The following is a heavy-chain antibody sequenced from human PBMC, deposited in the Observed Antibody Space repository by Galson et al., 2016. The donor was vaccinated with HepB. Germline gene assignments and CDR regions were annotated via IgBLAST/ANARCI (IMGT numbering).Heavy chain of an antibody. D-gene: IGHD1-26*01. CDR2: INPDSGVT. CDR1: GYTFTGYY. Sequence: SVKVSCKASGYTFTGYYMHWVRQAPGQGLEWMGWINPDSGVTSYAQKFQGRVTMTRDTSISTVYMELSRLKSDDTAIYYCARDRYSGSYYFGAFDIWGQGTMATVS. CDR3: ARDRYSGSYYFGAFDI. V-gene: IGHV1-2*02. J-gene: IGHJ3*02.